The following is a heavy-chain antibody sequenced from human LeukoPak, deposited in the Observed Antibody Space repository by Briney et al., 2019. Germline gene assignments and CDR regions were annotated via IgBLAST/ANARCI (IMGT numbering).Heavy chain of an antibody. V-gene: IGHV3-30*18. CDR2: ISYDGTTR. CDR3: AKDMGTYYYDSSGFDY. D-gene: IGHD3-22*01. J-gene: IGHJ4*02. CDR1: GFTFNSYG. Sequence: GGSLRLSCAASGFTFNSYGMHWVRQAPGKGLQWVAAISYDGTTRYHADSVKGRFTISRDNSKNTLYLQMNSLRAEDTAVYYCAKDMGTYYYDSSGFDYWGQGTLVTVSS.